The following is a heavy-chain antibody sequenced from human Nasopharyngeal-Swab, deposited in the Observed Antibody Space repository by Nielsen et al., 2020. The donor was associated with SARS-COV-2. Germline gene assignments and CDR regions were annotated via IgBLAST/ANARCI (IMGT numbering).Heavy chain of an antibody. Sequence: WIRQPPGKGLEWVAVISYDGSNKYYADSVKGRFTISRDNSKSTLYLQMNSLRAEDTAVYYCAKLDMVRGVIITSYAFDIWGQGTMVTVSS. D-gene: IGHD3-10*01. CDR3: AKLDMVRGVIITSYAFDI. V-gene: IGHV3-30*18. CDR2: ISYDGSNK. J-gene: IGHJ3*02.